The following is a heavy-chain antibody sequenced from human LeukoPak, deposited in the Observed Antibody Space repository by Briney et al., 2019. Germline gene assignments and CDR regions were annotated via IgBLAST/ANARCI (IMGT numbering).Heavy chain of an antibody. CDR2: IYHSGST. CDR1: GGSLSSGGYS. D-gene: IGHD1-1*01. J-gene: IGHJ5*02. CDR3: ARAVSGTPRWFDP. V-gene: IGHV4-30-2*01. Sequence: PSETLSLTCAVSGGSLSSGGYSWSWIRQPPGKGLEWTGYIYHSGSTYYNPSLKSRVTISVDRSKNQFSLKLSSVTAADTAVYYCARAVSGTPRWFDPWGQGTLVTVSS.